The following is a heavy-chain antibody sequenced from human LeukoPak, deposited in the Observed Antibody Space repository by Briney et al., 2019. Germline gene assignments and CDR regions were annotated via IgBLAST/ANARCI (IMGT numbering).Heavy chain of an antibody. CDR2: IHTSGAT. V-gene: IGHV4-4*09. CDR1: GGSISGYY. D-gene: IGHD6-6*01. J-gene: IGHJ6*03. CDR3: ARHRGSPFSDYYYYYMDV. Sequence: SETLSLTCTVSGGSISGYYWSWIRQPPGKGLEWIGYIHTSGATHFNPSLKSRVTTSVDSSKNHFSLKLSSVTAADTALYYCARHRGSPFSDYYYYYMDVWGKGTTVTVS.